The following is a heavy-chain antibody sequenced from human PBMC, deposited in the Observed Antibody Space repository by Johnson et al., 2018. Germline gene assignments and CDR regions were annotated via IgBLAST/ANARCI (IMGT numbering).Heavy chain of an antibody. CDR1: GGTFSSYA. CDR3: ASAGDDYYYGIDV. J-gene: IGHJ6*02. Sequence: QVQLVQSGAEVKEPGSSVKVSCKASGGTFSSYAISWVRQAPGQGLEWMGGIIPPFGTANYGQDVQGRVTITADESPSTAYIGLNRLPSEDTAVYYCASAGDDYYYGIDVWGQGTTVTVSS. CDR2: IIPPFGTA. V-gene: IGHV1-69*01. D-gene: IGHD3-16*01.